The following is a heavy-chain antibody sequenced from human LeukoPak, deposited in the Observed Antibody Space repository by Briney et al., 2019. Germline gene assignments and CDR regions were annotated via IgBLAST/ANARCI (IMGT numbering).Heavy chain of an antibody. V-gene: IGHV3-21*01. D-gene: IGHD5-12*01. J-gene: IGHJ4*02. Sequence: GGSLRLSCAASGFTFSSYSMNWVRQAPGKGLEWVSSISSSSSYIYYADSVKGRFTISRDNAKNSLYLQMNSLTAEDTAVYYCARMIVATLYYFDYWGQGTLVTVSS. CDR1: GFTFSSYS. CDR2: ISSSSSYI. CDR3: ARMIVATLYYFDY.